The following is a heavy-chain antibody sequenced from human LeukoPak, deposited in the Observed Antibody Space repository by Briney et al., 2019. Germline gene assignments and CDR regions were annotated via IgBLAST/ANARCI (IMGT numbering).Heavy chain of an antibody. V-gene: IGHV3-7*01. CDR3: VPHPHYDWYFDF. Sequence: GGSLRLSCPASGFTFSNYWMNWVRQAPGKGLEWVANINEDGSQKYYVDSVKGRFTISRDNAGNSLHLQMNSLRAEDTAVYYCVPHPHYDWYFDFWGRGTLVTVSS. CDR2: INEDGSQK. D-gene: IGHD5-12*01. CDR1: GFTFSNYW. J-gene: IGHJ2*01.